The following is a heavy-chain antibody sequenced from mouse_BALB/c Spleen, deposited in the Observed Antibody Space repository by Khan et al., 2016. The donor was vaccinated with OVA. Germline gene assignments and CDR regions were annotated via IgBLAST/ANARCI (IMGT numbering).Heavy chain of an antibody. D-gene: IGHD1-2*01. V-gene: IGHV1S137*01. Sequence: QVQLKQSGAELVRPGVSVKISCKGSGYTFTDYAMHWVKQSPAKSLEWIGVISTYYGDASYNQKFKGKATMTVDKSSSTAYMELARLTSEDSAIYYCARPSTATAMDYWGQGTSVTVSS. CDR1: GYTFTDYA. CDR2: ISTYYGDA. J-gene: IGHJ4*01. CDR3: ARPSTATAMDY.